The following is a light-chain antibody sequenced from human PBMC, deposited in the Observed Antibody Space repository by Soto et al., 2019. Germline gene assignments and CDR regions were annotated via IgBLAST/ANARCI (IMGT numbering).Light chain of an antibody. Sequence: QSALTQPASVSGSPGQSISIPCSGSSSDVGRYDLVSWFQQRPGKAPKLIIFDVSIRASGISNRFSASKSGTTASLTISRLLAEDEGDYCCSSYTGTSTLGVFGGGTKLTVL. V-gene: IGLV2-14*03. CDR3: SSYTGTSTLGV. CDR2: DVS. J-gene: IGLJ3*02. CDR1: SSDVGRYDL.